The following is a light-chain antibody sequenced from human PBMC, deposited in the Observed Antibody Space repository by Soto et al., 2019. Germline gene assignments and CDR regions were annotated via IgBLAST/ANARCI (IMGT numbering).Light chain of an antibody. CDR1: QGISNY. J-gene: IGKJ5*01. V-gene: IGKV1-17*03. Sequence: DVQMTQSPSTMSASVGDRVTITCRASQGISNYLAWFQQKPGKVPKRLIYAASSLQSGVPSRFSGSGSGTEFTLTISSLQAEDSGIYYCLQDNDWPLSTFGQGTRLEIK. CDR3: LQDNDWPLST. CDR2: AAS.